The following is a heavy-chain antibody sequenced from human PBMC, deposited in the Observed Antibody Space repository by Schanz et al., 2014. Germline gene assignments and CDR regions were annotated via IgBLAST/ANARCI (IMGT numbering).Heavy chain of an antibody. CDR1: GFTFSSYG. J-gene: IGHJ4*02. Sequence: QVQLVESGGGVVQPGRSLRLSCAASGFTFSSYGMHWVRQAPGKGLEWVAVIWNNGVTKYYADSVRGRFTISRDNSKNTLYLQMNTLRAEDTAVYYCARDRGYCSGGSCLTFDYWGQGTLVTVSS. V-gene: IGHV3-33*01. CDR2: IWNNGVTK. CDR3: ARDRGYCSGGSCLTFDY. D-gene: IGHD2-15*01.